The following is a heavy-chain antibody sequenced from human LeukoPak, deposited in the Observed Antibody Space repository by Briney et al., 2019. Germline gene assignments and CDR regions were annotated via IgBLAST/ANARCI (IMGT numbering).Heavy chain of an antibody. CDR3: ATQDGYDNSGHYGY. CDR1: GFSFSNFG. J-gene: IGHJ4*02. D-gene: IGHD3-22*01. CDR2: ISYDGSNK. V-gene: IGHV3-30*03. Sequence: GWSLRLSCAASGFSFSNFGMHWVRQAPGKGLEWVAVISYDGSNKYFADSVKGRFTISRDNSKNTLYLQMNSLRAEDTAVYYCATQDGYDNSGHYGYWGQGTLVTISS.